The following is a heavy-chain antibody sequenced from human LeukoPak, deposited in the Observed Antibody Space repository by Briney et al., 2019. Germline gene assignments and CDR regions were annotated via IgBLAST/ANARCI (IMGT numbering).Heavy chain of an antibody. CDR1: GGSISSGGYY. D-gene: IGHD3-10*01. J-gene: IGHJ4*02. CDR3: ARAPTPSSYYFDY. V-gene: IGHV4-31*03. CDR2: IYYSGST. Sequence: PSETLSLTCTVSGGSISSGGYYWSWIRQHPGKGLEWIGYIYYSGSTYYNPSLKSRVTISVDTSKNQFSLKLSSVTAADTAVYYCARAPTPSSYYFDYGGQGTLVTVSS.